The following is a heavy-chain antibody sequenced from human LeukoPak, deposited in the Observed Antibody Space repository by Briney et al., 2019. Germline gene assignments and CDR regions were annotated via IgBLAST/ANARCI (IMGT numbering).Heavy chain of an antibody. CDR2: ISLSGQT. V-gene: IGHV4-4*02. CDR3: SRESGAFCPFGY. CDR1: GGPIRNTNW. J-gene: IGHJ4*02. D-gene: IGHD1-26*01. Sequence: KPSETLSLTCGVSGGPIRNTNWWSWVRQPPGEGLGIGEISLSGQTNFNPSLNGRVTMSLVESRNHLSLKLTSVTAAGTAKYYCSRESGAFCPFGYWGQGTLVIVPP.